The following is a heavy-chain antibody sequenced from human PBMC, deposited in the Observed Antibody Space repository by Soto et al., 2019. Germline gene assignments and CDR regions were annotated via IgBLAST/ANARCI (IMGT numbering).Heavy chain of an antibody. CDR1: GFTFSSYW. CDR2: IKQDGSEK. J-gene: IGHJ6*02. V-gene: IGHV3-7*01. CDR3: AREGYSGYVVSYYYYGMDV. Sequence: EVQLVESGGGLVQPGGSLRLSCAASGFTFSSYWMSWVRQAPGKGLEWVANIKQDGSEKYYVDSVKGRFTISRDNAKNSLYLQMNSLRAEYTAVYYCAREGYSGYVVSYYYYGMDVWGQGTTVTVSS. D-gene: IGHD5-12*01.